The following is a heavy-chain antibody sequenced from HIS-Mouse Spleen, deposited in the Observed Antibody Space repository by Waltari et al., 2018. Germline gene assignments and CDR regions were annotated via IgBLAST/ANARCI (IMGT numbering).Heavy chain of an antibody. D-gene: IGHD5-12*01. CDR1: GGPISSSSYS. CDR3: ARDGYSGYGHDAFDI. V-gene: IGHV4-39*07. Sequence: QLQLQESGPGLVKPSETLSRTCTVSGGPISSSSYSWGWIRQPPGTGLEWIGCIYYSGSTYYNPSLKSRVTISVDTSKNQFSLKLSSVTAADTAVYYCARDGYSGYGHDAFDIWGQGTMVTVSS. J-gene: IGHJ3*02. CDR2: IYYSGST.